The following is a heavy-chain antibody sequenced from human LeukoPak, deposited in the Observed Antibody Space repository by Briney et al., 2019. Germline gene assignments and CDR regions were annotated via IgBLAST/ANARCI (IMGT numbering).Heavy chain of an antibody. CDR2: INQDGSEK. J-gene: IGHJ4*02. CDR1: GFTFSAFW. Sequence: GGSLRLSCSASGFTFSAFWMIWVRQAPGERPEWVANINQDGSEKYCVDSVKGRFTISRDNAKNSLYLQMNSLRAEDTAVYYCVPSNGNLYDSWGQGTLVTVSS. V-gene: IGHV3-7*05. D-gene: IGHD2-8*01. CDR3: VPSNGNLYDS.